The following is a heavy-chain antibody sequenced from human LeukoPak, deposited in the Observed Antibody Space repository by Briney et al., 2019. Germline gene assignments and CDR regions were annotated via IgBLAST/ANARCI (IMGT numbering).Heavy chain of an antibody. D-gene: IGHD3-22*01. J-gene: IGHJ4*02. Sequence: SETLSLTCTVSGDSISTSSYYWGWIRQPPGKGLEWLGSIYYSGTTYYHPSLKSRVTISVDTSKNQFSLNLYSVTAADTAVFYCARSYYYDYRQIDYWGQGTLVTVSS. CDR1: GDSISTSSYY. CDR3: ARSYYYDYRQIDY. CDR2: IYYSGTT. V-gene: IGHV4-39*01.